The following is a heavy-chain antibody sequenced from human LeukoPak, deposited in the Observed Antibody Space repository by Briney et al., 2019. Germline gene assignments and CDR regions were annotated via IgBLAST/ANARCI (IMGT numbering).Heavy chain of an antibody. CDR3: ARGVFWSLDY. V-gene: IGHV3-23*01. CDR2: IAGGDEST. CDR1: GFIFNTNG. J-gene: IGHJ4*02. D-gene: IGHD1-1*01. Sequence: GGSLRLSCAISGFIFNTNGMNWVRQSPGKGLEWLATIAGGDESTYYADSVKGRFAISRDNSKSTVFLHMNSLRVEDKAVYYCARGVFWSLDYWGQGTPVSVSS.